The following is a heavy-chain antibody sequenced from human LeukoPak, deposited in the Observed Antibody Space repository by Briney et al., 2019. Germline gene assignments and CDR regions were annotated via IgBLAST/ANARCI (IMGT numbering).Heavy chain of an antibody. V-gene: IGHV3-21*01. J-gene: IGHJ3*02. Sequence: GGSLRLSCATSGFTFSSYSMDWVRQAPGKGLEWVSSISSGSGYIYYAGSVKGRFTISRDNAKNSLYLLMNTLRAEDTAVYYCTREGPNDAFDIWGQGTMVTVSS. CDR3: TREGPNDAFDI. CDR2: ISSGSGYI. CDR1: GFTFSSYS.